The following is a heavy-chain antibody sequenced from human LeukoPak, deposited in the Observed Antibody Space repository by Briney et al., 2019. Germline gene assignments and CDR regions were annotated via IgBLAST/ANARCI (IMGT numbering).Heavy chain of an antibody. CDR2: IYTSGST. CDR3: ARDGYYYDSSGYYYLGY. D-gene: IGHD3-22*01. Sequence: SETLSLTCTVSGGSISSYYWSWIRQPAGKGVEWIGRIYTSGSTNYNPSLKSRVTMSVDTSKNQFSLKLSSVTAADTAVYYCARDGYYYDSSGYYYLGYWGQGTLVTVSS. V-gene: IGHV4-4*07. J-gene: IGHJ4*02. CDR1: GGSISSYY.